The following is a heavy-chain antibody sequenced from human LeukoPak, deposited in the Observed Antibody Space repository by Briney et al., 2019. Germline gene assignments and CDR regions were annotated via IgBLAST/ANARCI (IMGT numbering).Heavy chain of an antibody. J-gene: IGHJ4*02. V-gene: IGHV4-59*08. Sequence: SETLSLTCTGSDDSSSSSSWHWIRQPPGKGMEWIGYIYYSGSTKYNPSLESRVTISVDTSKNQFSLKLSSVTAADTAVYYCARLIIVGATRGDYWGQGTLVTVSS. CDR3: ARLIIVGATRGDY. D-gene: IGHD1-26*01. CDR1: DDSSSSSS. CDR2: IYYSGST.